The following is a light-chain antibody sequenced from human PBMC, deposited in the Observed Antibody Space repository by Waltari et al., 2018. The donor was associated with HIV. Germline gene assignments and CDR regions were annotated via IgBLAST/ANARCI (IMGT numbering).Light chain of an antibody. CDR1: QSLLHSNGYNY. CDR2: LGS. Sequence: DIVMTQSPLSLPVTPGEPASISCRSSQSLLHSNGYNYLDWYLQKPGQSPQLLIYLGSYRASGVPDRFSGSGSGTDFTLKIRRVEAEDVGVYYCMQALQTPTFGQGTKVEIK. V-gene: IGKV2-28*01. CDR3: MQALQTPT. J-gene: IGKJ1*01.